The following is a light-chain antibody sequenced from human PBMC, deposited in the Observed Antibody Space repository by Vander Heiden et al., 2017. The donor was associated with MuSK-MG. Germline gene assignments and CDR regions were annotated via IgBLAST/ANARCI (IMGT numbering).Light chain of an antibody. V-gene: IGLV2-14*01. CDR3: SSYTSSSTLCV. CDR2: DVS. Sequence: QSALTQPASVSGSPGQSITISCTGTSRDVGGYNYVSWYQQHPGKAPKLMIYDVSNRPSGVSNRFSGSKSGNTASLTISGLQAEDEADYYGSSYTSSSTLCVFGTGTKVTVL. CDR1: SRDVGGYNY. J-gene: IGLJ1*01.